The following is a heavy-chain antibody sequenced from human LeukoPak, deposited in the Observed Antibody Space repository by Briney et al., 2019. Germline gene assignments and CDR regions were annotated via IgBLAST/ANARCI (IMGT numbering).Heavy chain of an antibody. Sequence: GASVKVSCKASGYTFTGYYMHWVRQAPGQGLEWMGWINPNSGGTNYARKFQGRVTMTRDTSISTAYMELSRLRSDDTAVYYCARVPYSGSPRRDYWGQGTLVTVSS. CDR3: ARVPYSGSPRRDY. J-gene: IGHJ4*02. CDR2: INPNSGGT. V-gene: IGHV1-2*02. D-gene: IGHD1-26*01. CDR1: GYTFTGYY.